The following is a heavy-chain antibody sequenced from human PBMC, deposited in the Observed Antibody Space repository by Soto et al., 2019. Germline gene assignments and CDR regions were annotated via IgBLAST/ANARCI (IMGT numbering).Heavy chain of an antibody. D-gene: IGHD1-26*01. J-gene: IGHJ4*01. V-gene: IGHV6-1*01. CDR1: GDRLSSNSSG. CDR3: ARGEQYSGRIFDY. CDR2: TYYRSKWYY. Sequence: SPSLALTCAINGDRLSSNSSGCSFVRQSPPRGLEWLGRTYYRSKWYYEYAVSVRGRITSNPDTSKNQYSLQLNSVTPEDTAVYFCARGEQYSGRIFDYWGQGTLVTVSS.